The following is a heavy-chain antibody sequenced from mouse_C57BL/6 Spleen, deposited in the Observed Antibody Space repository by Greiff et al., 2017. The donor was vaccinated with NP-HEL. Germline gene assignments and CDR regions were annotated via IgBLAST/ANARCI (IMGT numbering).Heavy chain of an antibody. CDR2: ISSGSSTI. V-gene: IGHV5-17*01. CDR1: GFTFSDYG. Sequence: DVQLVESGGGLVKPGGSLKLSCAASGFTFSDYGMHWVRQAPEKGLEWVAYISSGSSTIYYADTVKGRFTISRDNAKNTLFLQMTSLRSEDTAMYYCARQDYDGYYGGFAYWGQGTLVTVSA. CDR3: ARQDYDGYYGGFAY. D-gene: IGHD2-3*01. J-gene: IGHJ3*01.